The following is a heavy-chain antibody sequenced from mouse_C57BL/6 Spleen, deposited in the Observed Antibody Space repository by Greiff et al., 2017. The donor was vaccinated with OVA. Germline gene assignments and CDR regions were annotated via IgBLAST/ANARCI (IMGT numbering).Heavy chain of an antibody. CDR2: IWRGGST. J-gene: IGHJ3*01. D-gene: IGHD2-4*01. V-gene: IGHV2-5*01. CDR1: GFSLTSYG. CDR3: AKKGDYDYDDVLAY. Sequence: VQLQQSGPGLVQPSQSLSITCTVSGFSLTSYGVHWVRQSPGKGLEWLGVIWRGGSTDYNAAFMSRLSITKDNSKSQVFFKMNSLQADDTAIYYCAKKGDYDYDDVLAYWGQGTLVTVSA.